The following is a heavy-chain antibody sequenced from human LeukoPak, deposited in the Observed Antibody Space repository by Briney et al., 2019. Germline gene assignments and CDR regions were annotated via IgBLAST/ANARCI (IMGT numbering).Heavy chain of an antibody. CDR1: GGSITSSSYY. CDR2: IYYTGST. J-gene: IGHJ4*02. D-gene: IGHD3-10*01. CDR3: AKLRGLLWFGDDY. V-gene: IGHV4-39*07. Sequence: NSSETLSLTCTVSGGSITSSSYYWGWIRQPPGKGLEWIGSIYYTGSTFYNPSLKSRVTISVDTSKNQFSLKLSSVTAADTAVYYCAKLRGLLWFGDDYWGQGTLVTVSS.